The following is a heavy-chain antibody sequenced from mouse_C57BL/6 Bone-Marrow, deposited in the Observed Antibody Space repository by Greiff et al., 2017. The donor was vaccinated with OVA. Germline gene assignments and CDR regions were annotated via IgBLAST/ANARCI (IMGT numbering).Heavy chain of an antibody. CDR1: GYTFTSYW. CDR2: IDPSDSYT. J-gene: IGHJ2*01. CDR3: ARWGIYDGSFDY. D-gene: IGHD2-3*01. V-gene: IGHV1-69*01. Sequence: QVQLQQPGAELVMPGASVKLSCKASGYTFTSYWMHWVKQRPGQGLEWIGEIDPSDSYTNYNQKFKGKSTLTVDKSSSTAYMQLSSLTSEDSAVYYCARWGIYDGSFDYWGQGTTLTVSS.